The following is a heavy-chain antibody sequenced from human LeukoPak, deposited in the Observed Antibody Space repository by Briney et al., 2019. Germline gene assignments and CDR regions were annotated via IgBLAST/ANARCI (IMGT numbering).Heavy chain of an antibody. J-gene: IGHJ6*03. V-gene: IGHV3-23*01. CDR3: ARGQGFSWTRYYYYYMDV. CDR2: IAGSGGST. CDR1: GLTFSSHA. D-gene: IGHD1-20*01. Sequence: PGGSLRLSCVASGLTFSSHAMTWVRQTPGKGLEWVSGIAGSGGSTYHAESVKGRFTISRDNSKNTLYLQMNNLRSEDTAVYYCARGQGFSWTRYYYYYMDVWGKGTTVTVSS.